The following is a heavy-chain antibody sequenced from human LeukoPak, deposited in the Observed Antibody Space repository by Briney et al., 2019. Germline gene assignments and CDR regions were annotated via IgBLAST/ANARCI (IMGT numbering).Heavy chain of an antibody. V-gene: IGHV4-31*03. D-gene: IGHD5-24*01. CDR1: GDSISSGVSY. CDR2: IFYSGST. J-gene: IGHJ6*03. CDR3: ARLQYNYYYMDV. Sequence: SETLSLTCTVSGDSISSGVSYWGWLRQRPGKGLEWIAYIFYSGSTYYNPSLKSRVTISVDTSNNHFSLEVRHVTAADTAVYFCARLQYNYYYMDVWGKGTPVTVSS.